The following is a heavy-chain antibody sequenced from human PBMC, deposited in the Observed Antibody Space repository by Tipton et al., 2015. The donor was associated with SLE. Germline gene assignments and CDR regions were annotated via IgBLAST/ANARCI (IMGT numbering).Heavy chain of an antibody. J-gene: IGHJ4*02. Sequence: QLVQSGAEAKKPGETQRISCKGYGYSFTSYWISWVRQMPGKGLEWMGIIYPGDSDTRYSPSFQGQVTISADKSISTGYLQWSSLKASDTAMYYCARKQDTAMVEDYWGQGTLVTVSS. CDR3: ARKQDTAMVEDY. CDR1: GYSFTSYW. V-gene: IGHV5-51*01. D-gene: IGHD5-18*01. CDR2: IYPGDSDT.